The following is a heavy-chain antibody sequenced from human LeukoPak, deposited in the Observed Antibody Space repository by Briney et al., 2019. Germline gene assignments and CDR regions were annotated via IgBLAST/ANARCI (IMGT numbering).Heavy chain of an antibody. J-gene: IGHJ4*02. CDR2: ISAYNGNT. Sequence: ASVKVSCKASGDTFTSYAISWVRQAPGQGLEWMGWISAYNGNTNYAQKLQGRVTLTTDKSTSTAYMELSSLRSEDTAVYYCARDITMVRGNLDYWGQGTLVTVSS. CDR3: ARDITMVRGNLDY. D-gene: IGHD3-10*01. CDR1: GDTFTSYA. V-gene: IGHV1-18*01.